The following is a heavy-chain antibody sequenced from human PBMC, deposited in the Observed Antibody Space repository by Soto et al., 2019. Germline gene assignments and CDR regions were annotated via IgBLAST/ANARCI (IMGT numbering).Heavy chain of an antibody. J-gene: IGHJ6*02. CDR2: ISYSGST. CDR3: AREGVTPSYYYYYGMDV. Sequence: SETLSLTCTVSGGSISSYYWSWIRQPPGKGLEWIGYISYSGSTNYNSSLKSRVTISVDTSKNQFSLKLSSVTAADTAVYYCAREGVTPSYYYYYGMDVWGQGTTVTVSS. V-gene: IGHV4-59*01. D-gene: IGHD5-18*01. CDR1: GGSISSYY.